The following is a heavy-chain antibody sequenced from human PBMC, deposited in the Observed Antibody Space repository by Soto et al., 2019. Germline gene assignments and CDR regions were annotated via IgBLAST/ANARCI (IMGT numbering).Heavy chain of an antibody. CDR2: IIPIFGTA. Sequence: QVQLVQSGAEVKKPGSSVKVSCKASGGTFSSYAISWVRQAPGQGLEWMGGIIPIFGTANYAQKFQGRVTITADKSTSTAYMELSSLRSEDTAVYYCARGPRYCSSTSCYTGDYWGQGTLVTVSS. V-gene: IGHV1-69*06. CDR3: ARGPRYCSSTSCYTGDY. D-gene: IGHD2-2*02. J-gene: IGHJ4*02. CDR1: GGTFSSYA.